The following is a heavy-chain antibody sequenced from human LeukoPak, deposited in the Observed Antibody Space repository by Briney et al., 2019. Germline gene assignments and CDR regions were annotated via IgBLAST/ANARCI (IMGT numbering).Heavy chain of an antibody. V-gene: IGHV3-21*01. CDR2: ISSSSSYI. Sequence: PGGSLRLSCAASGFTFSSYSMNWVRQAPGKGLEWVSSISSSSSYIYYADSVKGRFTISRDSAKNSLYLQMNSLRAEDTAVYYCARDAYDILTGYQDYYFDYWGQGTLVTVSS. D-gene: IGHD3-9*01. CDR3: ARDAYDILTGYQDYYFDY. J-gene: IGHJ4*02. CDR1: GFTFSSYS.